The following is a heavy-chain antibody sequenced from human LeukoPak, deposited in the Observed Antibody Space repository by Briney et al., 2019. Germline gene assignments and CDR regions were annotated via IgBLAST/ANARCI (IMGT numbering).Heavy chain of an antibody. J-gene: IGHJ4*02. Sequence: PGGSLRLSCAASGFTFSSYGMHWVRQAPGKGLEWVAVISYDGSNKYYADSVKGRFTISRDNSKNTLYLQMNSLRAEDTAVYYCAKDRGITMVRGVNSLDYWGQGTLVTVSS. V-gene: IGHV3-30*18. CDR1: GFTFSSYG. CDR3: AKDRGITMVRGVNSLDY. D-gene: IGHD3-10*01. CDR2: ISYDGSNK.